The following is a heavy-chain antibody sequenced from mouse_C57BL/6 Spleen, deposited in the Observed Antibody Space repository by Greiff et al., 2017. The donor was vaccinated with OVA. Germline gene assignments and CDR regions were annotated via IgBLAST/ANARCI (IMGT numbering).Heavy chain of an antibody. CDR1: GYTFTSYW. Sequence: QVQLQQPGTELVKPGASVKLSCKASGYTFTSYWMHWVKQRPGQGLEWIGHINPSNGGPNYNEKFKSKATLTVDKSSSTAYMQLSSLTSEDSAGDYCAREENCRNYYDSSYGYFDVWGTGTTVTVSS. J-gene: IGHJ1*03. CDR2: INPSNGGP. V-gene: IGHV1-53*01. D-gene: IGHD1-1*01. CDR3: AREENCRNYYDSSYGYFDV.